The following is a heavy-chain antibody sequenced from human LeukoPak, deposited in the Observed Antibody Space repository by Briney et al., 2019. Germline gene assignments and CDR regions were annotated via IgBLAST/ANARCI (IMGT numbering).Heavy chain of an antibody. CDR1: GFTFDDYG. CDR2: INWNGGST. Sequence: PGGSLRLSCAASGFTFDDYGMSWVRQAPGKGLEWVSGINWNGGSTGYADSVKGRFTISRDNAKNSLYLQMNSLRAEDTAVYYCARDPSRSWWGYFDYWGQGALVTVSS. CDR3: ARDPSRSWWGYFDY. J-gene: IGHJ4*02. D-gene: IGHD6-13*01. V-gene: IGHV3-20*04.